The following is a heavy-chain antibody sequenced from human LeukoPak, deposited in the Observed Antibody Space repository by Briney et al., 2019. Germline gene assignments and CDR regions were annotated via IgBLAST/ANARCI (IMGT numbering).Heavy chain of an antibody. CDR2: ISYDGSNK. CDR3: ARDLLSQNWFDP. CDR1: GFTFSSYA. V-gene: IGHV3-30*04. J-gene: IGHJ5*02. Sequence: GGSLRLSCAASGFTFSSYAMHWVRQAPGKGLEWVAVISYDGSNKYYADSVKGRFTISRDNSKNTLYLQMNSLRAEDTAAYYCARDLLSQNWFDPWGQGTLVTVSS. D-gene: IGHD1-26*01.